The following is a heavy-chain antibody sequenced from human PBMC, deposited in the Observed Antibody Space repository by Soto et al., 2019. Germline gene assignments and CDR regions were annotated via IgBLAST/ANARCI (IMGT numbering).Heavy chain of an antibody. D-gene: IGHD2-8*01. V-gene: IGHV3-7*02. CDR3: ARFAGEWCMLCSHYGMDV. J-gene: IGHJ6*02. Sequence: PGGSLRLSCAASGFTFSSYWMSWVRQAPGKGLEWVANIKQDGSEKYYVDSVKGRFTISRDNAKNTLYLQMNSPRAEDTAVYYCARFAGEWCMLCSHYGMDVWGQGTTVTVSS. CDR2: IKQDGSEK. CDR1: GFTFSSYW.